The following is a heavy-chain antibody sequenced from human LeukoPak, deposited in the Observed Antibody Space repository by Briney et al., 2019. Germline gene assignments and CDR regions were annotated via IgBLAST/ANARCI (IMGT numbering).Heavy chain of an antibody. CDR2: MNPNSGNT. D-gene: IGHD3-16*01. V-gene: IGHV1-8*01. CDR3: ASSFGGVTLTAFDI. Sequence: GASVKVSCKASGYTFTSYDINWVRQATGQGLEWMGWMNPNSGNTGYAQKFQGRVTMTRNTSTSTVYMELSSLRSEDTAVYYCASSFGGVTLTAFDIWGQGTMVTVSS. J-gene: IGHJ3*02. CDR1: GYTFTSYD.